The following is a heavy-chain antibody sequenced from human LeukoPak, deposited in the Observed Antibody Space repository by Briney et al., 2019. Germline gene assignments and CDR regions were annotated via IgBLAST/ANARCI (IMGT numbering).Heavy chain of an antibody. CDR1: GVTFSTSA. V-gene: IGHV1-58*01. Sequence: SVKVSCKTSGVTFSTSAVQWVRQARGQRLEWIGWIIVGSGATNYAQSLQGRFTITRDMSTNTAYMELSSLGSEDSAVYYCARTGRGSLSYFWSGYYTGYFDYWGQGTLVTVSS. D-gene: IGHD3-3*01. J-gene: IGHJ4*02. CDR2: IIVGSGAT. CDR3: ARTGRGSLSYFWSGYYTGYFDY.